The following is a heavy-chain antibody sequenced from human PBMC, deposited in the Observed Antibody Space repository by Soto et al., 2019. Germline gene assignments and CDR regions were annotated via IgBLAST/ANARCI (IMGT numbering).Heavy chain of an antibody. J-gene: IGHJ4*02. Sequence: GGSVRLSCTTSGFTFTSYSMHWVRRAPGKGLEWVATFWYDASAQRYADSVKGRFTISRDPSRGTVYLFMDSLRTDDTAVYYGVFGSWNQHFFDHWGQEILVTVSS. CDR3: VFGSWNQHFFDH. V-gene: IGHV3-33*08. CDR2: FWYDASAQ. CDR1: GFTFTSYS. D-gene: IGHD6-13*01.